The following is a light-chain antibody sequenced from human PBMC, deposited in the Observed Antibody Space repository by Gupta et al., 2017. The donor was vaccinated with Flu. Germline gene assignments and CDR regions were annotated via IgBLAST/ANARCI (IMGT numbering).Light chain of an antibody. CDR2: AAS. CDR1: QDISSY. J-gene: IGKJ4*01. CDR3: QKDNSAPPT. V-gene: IGKV1-27*01. Sequence: PSSLSASVGDRVTITCRASQDISSYVAWYQQKAGKGPKLLIYAASSLQSGVPSRFSGSGSGTAFTLTISSLQPEDVATYYCQKDNSAPPTFGGGTKVEIK.